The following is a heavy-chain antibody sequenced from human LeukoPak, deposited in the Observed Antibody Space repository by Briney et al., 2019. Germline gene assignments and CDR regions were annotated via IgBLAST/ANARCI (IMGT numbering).Heavy chain of an antibody. J-gene: IGHJ4*02. CDR1: GFTFSSYG. D-gene: IGHD2-2*01. Sequence: PGRSLRLSCAASGFTFSSYGMHWVRQAPGKGLEWVAVIWYDGSNKYYADSVKGRFTISRDNSKNTLYLQMNSLRAEDTALYYCARDREYCSSASCLYYFDYWGQGTLVTVSS. V-gene: IGHV3-33*01. CDR2: IWYDGSNK. CDR3: ARDREYCSSASCLYYFDY.